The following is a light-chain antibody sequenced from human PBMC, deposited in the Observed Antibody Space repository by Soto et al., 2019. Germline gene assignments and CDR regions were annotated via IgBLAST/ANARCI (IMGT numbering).Light chain of an antibody. CDR3: CSYAGSRWM. Sequence: GTSSDVGAYNYVSWYQQHPGKAPKLMIYEVNKRPLRVSDRFSGSKSGNTASLTISGLQAEDEADYHCCSYAGSRWMFGGGTKVTVL. CDR2: EVN. CDR1: SSDVGAYNY. J-gene: IGLJ3*02. V-gene: IGLV2-23*02.